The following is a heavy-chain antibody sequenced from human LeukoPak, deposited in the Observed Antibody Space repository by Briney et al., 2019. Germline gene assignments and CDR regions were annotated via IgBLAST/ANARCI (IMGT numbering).Heavy chain of an antibody. CDR1: GFTFSSYA. Sequence: GGSPRLSCAAYGFTFSSYAMHWVRQAPGKGLEWVAVISYDGSNKYYADSVKGRFTISRDNSKNTLYLQMNSLRAEDTAVYYCAKDPPLTKGIAAAGTFDYWGQGTLVTVSS. D-gene: IGHD6-13*01. V-gene: IGHV3-30*04. J-gene: IGHJ4*02. CDR3: AKDPPLTKGIAAAGTFDY. CDR2: ISYDGSNK.